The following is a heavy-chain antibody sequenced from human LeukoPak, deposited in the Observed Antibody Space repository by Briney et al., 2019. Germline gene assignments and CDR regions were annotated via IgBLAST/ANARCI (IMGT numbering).Heavy chain of an antibody. J-gene: IGHJ6*02. CDR3: ARGGEDCSSTSCPDGMDV. CDR2: FYYTGST. CDR1: GASISRNTYY. V-gene: IGHV4-39*02. D-gene: IGHD2-2*01. Sequence: SETLSLTCSVSGASISRNTYYWGWIRQSPGKGLEWIGTFYYTGSTYYNPSLKSRITISVDTSKNHFSLKLSSVTAADTAVYYCARGGEDCSSTSCPDGMDVWGQGTTVTVSS.